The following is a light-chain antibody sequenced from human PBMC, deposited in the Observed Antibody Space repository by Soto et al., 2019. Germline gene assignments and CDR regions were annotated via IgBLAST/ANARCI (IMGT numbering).Light chain of an antibody. CDR3: QLYGSSPKT. CDR2: GAS. J-gene: IGKJ1*01. V-gene: IGKV3-20*01. Sequence: EIVLMQSPGTLSLSPGERATLSCRASQSVSSSYLAWHQQKRGQAPRFLIHGASTRATGIPDRFSGSGSGTDFILTISRLEPEDFAVYFCQLYGSSPKTFGQGTKVDIK. CDR1: QSVSSSY.